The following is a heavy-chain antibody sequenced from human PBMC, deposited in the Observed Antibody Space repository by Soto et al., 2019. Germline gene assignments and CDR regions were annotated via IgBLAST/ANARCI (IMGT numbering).Heavy chain of an antibody. CDR3: ARVGWAAAGQLWYAFDI. V-gene: IGHV1-3*01. CDR1: GYTFTSYA. Sequence: QVQLVQSGAEVKKPGASVKVSCKASGYTFTSYAMHWVRQAPGQRLEWMGWINAGNGNTKYSQKFQGRVTITRDTSARTAYMELSSLRSEDTAVYYCARVGWAAAGQLWYAFDIWGQGKMVTVSS. CDR2: INAGNGNT. J-gene: IGHJ3*02. D-gene: IGHD6-13*01.